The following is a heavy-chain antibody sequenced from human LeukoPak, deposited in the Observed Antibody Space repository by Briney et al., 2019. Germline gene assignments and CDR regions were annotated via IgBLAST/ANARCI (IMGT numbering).Heavy chain of an antibody. D-gene: IGHD4-11*01. J-gene: IGHJ5*02. CDR2: IYYSGST. V-gene: IGHV4-39*07. CDR1: GGSISSSSYY. CDR3: ARSYSNYLNWFDP. Sequence: PSETLSLTCTVSGGSISSSSYYSGWIRQPPGKGLEWIGSIYYSGSTYYNPSLKSRVTISVDTTKNQFSLKLSSVTAADTAVYYCARSYSNYLNWFDPWGQGTLVTVSS.